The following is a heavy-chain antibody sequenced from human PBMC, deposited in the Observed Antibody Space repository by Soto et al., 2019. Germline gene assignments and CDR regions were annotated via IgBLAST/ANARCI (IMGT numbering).Heavy chain of an antibody. V-gene: IGHV5-51*01. CDR3: AMTLTTVTTGGEGDYYYYGMDV. D-gene: IGHD4-17*01. J-gene: IGHJ6*02. Sequence: GESLKISCKGSGYSFTSYWIGWVRQMPGKGLEWMGIIYPGDSDTRYSPSFQGQVSISADKSISTAYLQWSSLKASDTAMYYCAMTLTTVTTGGEGDYYYYGMDVWGQGTTVTVSS. CDR2: IYPGDSDT. CDR1: GYSFTSYW.